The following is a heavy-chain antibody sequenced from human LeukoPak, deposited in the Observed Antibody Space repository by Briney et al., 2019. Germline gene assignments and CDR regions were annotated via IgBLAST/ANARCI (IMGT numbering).Heavy chain of an antibody. Sequence: SQTLSLTCTVSGGSISSGGYYWSWIRQHPGKGLEWIGYIYYSGSTYYNPSLKSRVTISVDTSKNQFSLKLSSVTAADTAVYYCARTAIQWSRPRYFDYWGQGTLVNVSS. CDR2: IYYSGST. J-gene: IGHJ4*02. V-gene: IGHV4-31*03. D-gene: IGHD2-15*01. CDR3: ARTAIQWSRPRYFDY. CDR1: GGSISSGGYY.